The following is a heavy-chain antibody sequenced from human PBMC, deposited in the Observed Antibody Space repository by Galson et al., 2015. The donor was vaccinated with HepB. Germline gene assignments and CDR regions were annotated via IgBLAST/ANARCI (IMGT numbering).Heavy chain of an antibody. J-gene: IGHJ4*02. V-gene: IGHV6-1*01. CDR2: TYYRSKWYN. Sequence: CAISGDSVSSNSAAWNRIRQSPSRGLEWLGRTYYRSKWYNDYAVSVKSRITINPDTSKNQFSLQLNSVTPEDTAVYYCAREEQQLARRLYGFDYWGQGTLVTVSS. CDR3: AREEQQLARRLYGFDY. CDR1: GDSVSSNSAA. D-gene: IGHD6-13*01.